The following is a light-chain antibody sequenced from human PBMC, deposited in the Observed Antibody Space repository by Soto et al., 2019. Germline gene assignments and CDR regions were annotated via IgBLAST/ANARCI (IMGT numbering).Light chain of an antibody. CDR3: QQYDSYSRT. J-gene: IGKJ1*01. V-gene: IGKV1-5*01. CDR1: QRISSW. CDR2: DTS. Sequence: DIQMTQSPSTLSAAVGDRVTITCRASQRISSWLAWYQQKPGKAPKLLIYDTSSLESGVPSRFSGSGSGTEFTLTISSXQPDDFATYYCQQYDSYSRTFGQGTKVDIK.